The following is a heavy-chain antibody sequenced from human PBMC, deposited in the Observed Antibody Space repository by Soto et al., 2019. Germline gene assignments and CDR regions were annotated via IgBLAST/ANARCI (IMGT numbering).Heavy chain of an antibody. CDR1: GGSFSGYY. V-gene: IGHV4-34*01. Sequence: SETMSLTCAVYGGSFSGYYWSWIRQPPGKGLEWIGEINHSGSTNYNPSLKSRVTVSVDTSKNQFSLKLSSVTAADTAVYYCTRLIPYYDFWSGYYGRDYWGQGTLVTVSS. CDR3: TRLIPYYDFWSGYYGRDY. J-gene: IGHJ4*02. D-gene: IGHD3-3*01. CDR2: INHSGST.